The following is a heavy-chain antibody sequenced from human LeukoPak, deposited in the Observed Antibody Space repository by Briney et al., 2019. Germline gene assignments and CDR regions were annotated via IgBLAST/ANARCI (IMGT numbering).Heavy chain of an antibody. CDR1: GFTFSNYW. D-gene: IGHD1-26*01. J-gene: IGHJ4*02. Sequence: PGGSLRLSCAASGFTFSNYWMAWGRQAPGRGREGVASIKPDGSVIYYGDSVKGRFTLSRDNTKNPLHLQINSVRAEETAMYYCAKSGWDPWDWGQGKLVTVSS. V-gene: IGHV3-7*02. CDR3: AKSGWDPWD. CDR2: IKPDGSVI.